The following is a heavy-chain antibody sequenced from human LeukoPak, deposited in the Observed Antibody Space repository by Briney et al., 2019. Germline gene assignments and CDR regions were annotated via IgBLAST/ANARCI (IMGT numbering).Heavy chain of an antibody. J-gene: IGHJ4*02. CDR1: GFTFGSYA. Sequence: GGSLRLSCAASGFTFGSYAMSWVRQAPGKGLEWVSAISGSGGSTYYADSVKGRFTISRDNSKNTLYLQMNSLRAEDTAVYYCAKGGAPGYYEDYWGQGTLVTVSS. CDR3: AKGGAPGYYEDY. CDR2: ISGSGGST. V-gene: IGHV3-23*01. D-gene: IGHD3-22*01.